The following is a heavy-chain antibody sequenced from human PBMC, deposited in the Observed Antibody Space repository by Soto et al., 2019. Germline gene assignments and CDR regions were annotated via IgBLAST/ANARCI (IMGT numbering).Heavy chain of an antibody. Sequence: SETLSLTCTVSGGSISSYYWSWIRQPPGKGLEWIGYIYYSGSTNYNPSLKSRVTIPVDTSKNQFSLKLSSVTAADTAVYYCARWAKDSSGWLFDYWGQGTLVTVSS. J-gene: IGHJ4*02. CDR3: ARWAKDSSGWLFDY. CDR2: IYYSGST. D-gene: IGHD6-19*01. CDR1: GGSISSYY. V-gene: IGHV4-59*08.